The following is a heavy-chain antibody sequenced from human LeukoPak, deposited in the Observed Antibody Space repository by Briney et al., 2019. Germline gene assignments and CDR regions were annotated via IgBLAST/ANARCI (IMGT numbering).Heavy chain of an antibody. Sequence: GRSLRLSCAASGFTFSSYGMHWVRQAPGKGLEWVAVIWYDGSNKFYADSVKGRFTISRDNSKNTLYLQMNSLRAEGTAVYYCAKDLIRRCSSTSCYIDPWGQGTLVTVSS. CDR3: AKDLIRRCSSTSCYIDP. D-gene: IGHD2-2*02. J-gene: IGHJ5*02. V-gene: IGHV3-33*06. CDR2: IWYDGSNK. CDR1: GFTFSSYG.